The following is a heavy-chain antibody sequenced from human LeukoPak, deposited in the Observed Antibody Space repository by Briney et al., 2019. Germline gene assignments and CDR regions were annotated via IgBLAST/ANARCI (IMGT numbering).Heavy chain of an antibody. CDR2: IYYSGST. J-gene: IGHJ3*02. CDR1: GDSITSYY. V-gene: IGHV4-59*01. D-gene: IGHD2-2*01. Sequence: SETLSLTCTVSGDSITSYYWSWIRQPPGKGLEWIGYIYYSGSTNYNPSLKSRVTMSVDTSKNQFSLKLNSVTAADTAVYYCARLLGYCSSTSCFNDAFDIWGQGTMVTVSS. CDR3: ARLLGYCSSTSCFNDAFDI.